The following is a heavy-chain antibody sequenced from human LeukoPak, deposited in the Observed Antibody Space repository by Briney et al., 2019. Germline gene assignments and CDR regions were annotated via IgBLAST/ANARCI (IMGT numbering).Heavy chain of an antibody. Sequence: SVKVSCKASGGTFSSFAVSWVRQAPGQGLEWMGRIIPILGIPNYAHKFQGSVTLTADESTNTVYMELSSLRSEDTAVYYCAVLRDIVVVVAATRDDAFDIWGQGTMVTVSS. CDR1: GGTFSSFA. D-gene: IGHD2-15*01. CDR2: IIPILGIP. V-gene: IGHV1-69*04. J-gene: IGHJ3*02. CDR3: AVLRDIVVVVAATRDDAFDI.